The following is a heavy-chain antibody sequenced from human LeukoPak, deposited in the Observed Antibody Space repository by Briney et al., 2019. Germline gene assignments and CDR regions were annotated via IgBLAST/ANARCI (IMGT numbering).Heavy chain of an antibody. J-gene: IGHJ6*03. V-gene: IGHV1-18*01. CDR3: ARDLAVTTRNLYNYIDV. CDR2: ISTYNGNT. D-gene: IGHD4-17*01. CDR1: CYSFTSYG. Sequence: ASVKVSCKTSCYSFTSYGTTWGRQAPGQGLEWFGWISTYNGNTNYAQKLQGRVTMTTGTSTSTAYLEVRSLGSHDPAVYYCARDLAVTTRNLYNYIDVWGKGTTVTVSS.